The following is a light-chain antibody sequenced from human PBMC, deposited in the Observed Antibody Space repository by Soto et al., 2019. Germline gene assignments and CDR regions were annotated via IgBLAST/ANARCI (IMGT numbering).Light chain of an antibody. J-gene: IGKJ1*01. V-gene: IGKV1D-13*01. CDR1: QGISSA. CDR2: DAS. Sequence: AIQLTQSPSSLSASVGDRVTITCRASQGISSALAWYQQKPGKAPKLLIYDASSLESGVPSRFSGSGSGTEFTLTISILQPEDFAPYYCQQFNNYPRTFGQGTKVEIK. CDR3: QQFNNYPRT.